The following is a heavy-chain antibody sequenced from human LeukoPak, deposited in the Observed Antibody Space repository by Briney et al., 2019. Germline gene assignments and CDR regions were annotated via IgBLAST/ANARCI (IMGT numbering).Heavy chain of an antibody. D-gene: IGHD2-21*02. J-gene: IGHJ5*02. V-gene: IGHV1-2*02. Sequence: ASVKVSCKASGYTFTGYYMHWVRQAPGQGLEWRGWINPNSGGTNYAQKFQGRVTMTRDTSISTAYIELSRLRSDDTAVYYCARGVAYCGGDCYPIAPWGQGTLVTVSS. CDR3: ARGVAYCGGDCYPIAP. CDR1: GYTFTGYY. CDR2: INPNSGGT.